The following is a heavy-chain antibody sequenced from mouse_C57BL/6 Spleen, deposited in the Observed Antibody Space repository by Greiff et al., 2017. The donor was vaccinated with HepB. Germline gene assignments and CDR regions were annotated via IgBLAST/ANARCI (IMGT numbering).Heavy chain of an antibody. CDR3: ARHNSCITTVVASPWFAY. CDR1: GFTFSSYG. V-gene: IGHV5-6*01. CDR2: ISSGGSYT. J-gene: IGHJ3*01. D-gene: IGHD1-1*01. Sequence: EVQGVESGGDLVKPEGSLKLSCAASGFTFSSYGMSWVRQTPDKRLEWVATISSGGSYTYYPDSVKGRFTISRDNAKNTLYLQMSSLKSEDTAMYYCARHNSCITTVVASPWFAYWGQGTLVTVSA.